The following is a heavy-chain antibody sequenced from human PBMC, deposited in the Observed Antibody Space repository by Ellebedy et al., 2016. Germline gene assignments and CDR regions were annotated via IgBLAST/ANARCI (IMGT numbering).Heavy chain of an antibody. CDR2: ISGSGGST. Sequence: GESLKISXAASGFTFSSYAMSWVRQAPGKGLEWVSAISGSGGSTYYADSVKGRFTISRDNSKNTLYLQMNSLRAEDTAVYYCAKGSGWIDYWGQGTLVTVSS. CDR1: GFTFSSYA. D-gene: IGHD6-19*01. V-gene: IGHV3-23*01. CDR3: AKGSGWIDY. J-gene: IGHJ4*02.